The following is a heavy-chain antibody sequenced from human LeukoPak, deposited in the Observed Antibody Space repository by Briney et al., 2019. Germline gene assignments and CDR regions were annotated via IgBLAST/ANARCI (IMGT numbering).Heavy chain of an antibody. CDR3: ARHGSLRGLYYYIDV. J-gene: IGHJ6*03. D-gene: IGHD3-10*01. CDR2: ISYSGGNI. Sequence: SETLSRTCTVSGGSISGYYWSWIRQPPGKGLEWIGFISYSGGNINYNPSLKSRVTISVQTSKNQFSLKLTSVTAADTAMYYCARHGSLRGLYYYIDVSGKGTTVTVSS. V-gene: IGHV4-59*08. CDR1: GGSISGYY.